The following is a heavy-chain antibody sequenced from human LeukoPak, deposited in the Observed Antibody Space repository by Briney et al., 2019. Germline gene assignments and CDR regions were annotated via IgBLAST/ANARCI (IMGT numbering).Heavy chain of an antibody. Sequence: ASVKVSCKASGHTFSNYYMHWVRQAPGQGLEWMGIINPSGGSTSYAQKSQGRVTMTRDTSTTTVYMELSSLRSEDTAVYYCARGGPAGDFIVVAPTNNAFDIWGQGTMVTVSS. D-gene: IGHD2-2*01. CDR1: GHTFSNYY. CDR3: ARGGPAGDFIVVAPTNNAFDI. CDR2: INPSGGST. J-gene: IGHJ3*02. V-gene: IGHV1-46*01.